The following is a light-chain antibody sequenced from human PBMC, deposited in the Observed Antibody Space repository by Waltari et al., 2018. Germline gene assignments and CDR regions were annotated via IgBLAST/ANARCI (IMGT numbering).Light chain of an antibody. J-gene: IGLJ2*01. V-gene: IGLV2-23*02. CDR3: CSYAGPNLPVL. Sequence: QPALSQPASVSGSPGESITFSCSGTSSDIGAYNFLTQYQQHPGKAPKIVIYEVTERPSGVSNRFSGSKSGNTASLTISGLQAEDEADYYCCSYAGPNLPVLFGGGTRLNVL. CDR2: EVT. CDR1: SSDIGAYNF.